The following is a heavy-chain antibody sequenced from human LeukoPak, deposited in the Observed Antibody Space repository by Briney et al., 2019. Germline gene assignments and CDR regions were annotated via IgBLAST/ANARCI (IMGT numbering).Heavy chain of an antibody. CDR3: ARHRGSVFVGYMDV. D-gene: IGHD2-21*01. V-gene: IGHV3-33*01. Sequence: ATSLRLSCAASGFTLGNHGMHWVRQAPGKGLEWVAIIFSNGVNKYCADSMKGRFTISRDTSKNTLFLEMESLRTEDTAVYYCARHRGSVFVGYMDVWGKGTTVTVSS. CDR1: GFTLGNHG. CDR2: IFSNGVNK. J-gene: IGHJ6*03.